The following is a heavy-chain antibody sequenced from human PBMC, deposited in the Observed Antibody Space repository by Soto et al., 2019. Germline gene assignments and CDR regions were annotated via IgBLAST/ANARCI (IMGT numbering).Heavy chain of an antibody. Sequence: SVKVSCKASGGTFSSYSISWVRQAPGQGLEWMGGIIPIFGTANYAQKFQGRVTITADKSTSTAYMELSSLRSEDTAVYYCATESEYSRSYPTTPLYYYVMDVWGQGTTVTVS. CDR3: ATESEYSRSYPTTPLYYYVMDV. CDR1: GGTFSSYS. CDR2: IIPIFGTA. V-gene: IGHV1-69*06. J-gene: IGHJ6*02. D-gene: IGHD1-26*01.